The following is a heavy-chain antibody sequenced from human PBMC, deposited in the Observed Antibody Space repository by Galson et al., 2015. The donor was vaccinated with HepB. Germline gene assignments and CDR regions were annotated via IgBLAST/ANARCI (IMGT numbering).Heavy chain of an antibody. CDR1: GYIFTSYA. J-gene: IGHJ4*02. Sequence: SVKVSCKASGYIFTSYAIHWVRQAPGQRLEWMGWINGVNSNTKYSQKFQGRVTITRDTSASTAYMELSSLRSEDTAVYYCARDVYDSSGYSSFDYWGQGTLITVSS. CDR2: INGVNSNT. CDR3: ARDVYDSSGYSSFDY. D-gene: IGHD3-22*01. V-gene: IGHV1-3*01.